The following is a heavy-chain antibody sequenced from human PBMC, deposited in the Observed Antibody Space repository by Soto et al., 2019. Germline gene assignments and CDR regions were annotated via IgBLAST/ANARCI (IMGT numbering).Heavy chain of an antibody. J-gene: IGHJ4*01. CDR3: ATSSGALAASFPYYFDY. CDR1: GFRFSDHY. V-gene: IGHV3-11*01. Sequence: GGSLRLSCAAAGFRFSDHYMTWIRQAPGKGLEWVSYISSGSSTIYYAHSVKGRFTISRDNAKNSLYLQMNSLRAEDTAVYYCATSSGALAASFPYYFDYWGQGTLVTVSS. D-gene: IGHD6-19*01. CDR2: ISSGSSTI.